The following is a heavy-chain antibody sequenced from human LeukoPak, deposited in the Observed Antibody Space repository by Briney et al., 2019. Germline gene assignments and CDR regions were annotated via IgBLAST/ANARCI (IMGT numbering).Heavy chain of an antibody. D-gene: IGHD2-15*01. Sequence: PGGSLRLSCAASGLTFSSYAMNWVRQTPGKGLEWVSAISGSGGSTYYADSVKGRFTISRDNSKNTLYLQMNSLRAEDTAVYYCAKLGIVVVVAATTWFDPWGQGTLVTVSS. J-gene: IGHJ5*02. CDR3: AKLGIVVVVAATTWFDP. CDR1: GLTFSSYA. V-gene: IGHV3-23*01. CDR2: ISGSGGST.